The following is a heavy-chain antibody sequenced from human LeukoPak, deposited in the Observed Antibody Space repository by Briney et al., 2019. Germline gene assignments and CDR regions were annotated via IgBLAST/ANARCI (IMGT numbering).Heavy chain of an antibody. D-gene: IGHD1-26*01. J-gene: IGHJ5*02. Sequence: GGSLRLSCAASGFTFSSYGMHWVRHAPAKGLEGVAFLRYDGSNKYYADSVKGRFNISRDNSKNTLYLEMNSLRCGGSGVYFRANVAVRGGSYAKRIVLTWGEGNPGTVSS. V-gene: IGHV3-30*02. CDR3: ANVAVRGGSYAKRIVLT. CDR1: GFTFSSYG. CDR2: LRYDGSNK.